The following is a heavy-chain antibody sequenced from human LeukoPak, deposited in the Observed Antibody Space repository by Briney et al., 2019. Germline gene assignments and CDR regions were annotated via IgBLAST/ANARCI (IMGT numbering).Heavy chain of an antibody. V-gene: IGHV3-33*01. CDR3: VRGDGLILFDY. Sequence: GRSLRLSCSAYGFTFSSYGMHWVRQAPGKGLEWVAMIWSDGNKKNYVDSAKGRFTISRDNSKNTLYLQLNRLRVEDTAVYYCVRGDGLILFDYWGQGTLVTVSS. CDR2: IWSDGNKK. D-gene: IGHD5-24*01. CDR1: GFTFSSYG. J-gene: IGHJ4*02.